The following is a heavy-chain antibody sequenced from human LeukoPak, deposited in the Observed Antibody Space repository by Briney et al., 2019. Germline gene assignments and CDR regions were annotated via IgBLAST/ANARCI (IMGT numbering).Heavy chain of an antibody. CDR1: GGSISSGGYS. CDR2: IYTSGST. J-gene: IGHJ4*02. V-gene: IGHV4-61*02. CDR3: AREGYSSGWTDFDY. D-gene: IGHD6-19*01. Sequence: SETLSLTCAVSGGSISSGGYSWSWIRQPAGKGLEWIGRIYTSGSTNYNPSLKSRVTMSVDTSKNHFSLKLSSVTAADTAVYYCAREGYSSGWTDFDYWGQGTLVTVSS.